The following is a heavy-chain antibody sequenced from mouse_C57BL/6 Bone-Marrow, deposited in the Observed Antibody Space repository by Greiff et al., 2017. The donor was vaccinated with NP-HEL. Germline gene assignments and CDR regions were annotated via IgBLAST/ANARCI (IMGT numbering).Heavy chain of an antibody. D-gene: IGHD1-1*01. CDR1: GYSITSDY. J-gene: IGHJ1*03. CDR3: AKGYYYGSSLDWYFDV. CDR2: ISYSGST. Sequence: EVHLVESGPGLAKPSQTLSLTCSVTGYSITSDYWNWIRKFPGNKLEYMGYISYSGSTSYNPSLKSRISITRDTSKNQYYLQLNSVTTEDTATYYCAKGYYYGSSLDWYFDVWGTGTTVTVSS. V-gene: IGHV3-8*01.